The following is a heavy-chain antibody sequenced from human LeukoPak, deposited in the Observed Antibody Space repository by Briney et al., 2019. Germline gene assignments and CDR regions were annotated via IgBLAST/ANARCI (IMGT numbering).Heavy chain of an antibody. Sequence: SETLSLTCTVSGGSISTSNYYWGWIRQPPGKGLEWIGNIFYSGSTYYSPSLKSRVTISLDTSRNQFSLKLNSVTAADTAVYYCARVRAILGRPPLGSMDVWGKGTTVTVSS. CDR2: IFYSGST. CDR1: GGSISTSNYY. V-gene: IGHV4-39*07. D-gene: IGHD1-14*01. CDR3: ARVRAILGRPPLGSMDV. J-gene: IGHJ6*03.